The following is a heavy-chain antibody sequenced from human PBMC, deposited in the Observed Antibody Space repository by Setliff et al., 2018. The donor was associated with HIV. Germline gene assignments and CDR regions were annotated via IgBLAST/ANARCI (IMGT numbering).Heavy chain of an antibody. J-gene: IGHJ4*02. V-gene: IGHV4-38-2*01. CDR1: GYSISSGYY. CDR3: ARGEPTILVVPAAFFDY. Sequence: NPSETLSLTCAVSGYSISSGYYWGWIRQPPGKGLEWIGSIYHSGSTYYNPSLKSRVTISVDTSKNQFSLKLNSLRAEDTAVYYCARGEPTILVVPAAFFDYWGQGTLVTVSS. D-gene: IGHD2-2*01. CDR2: IYHSGST.